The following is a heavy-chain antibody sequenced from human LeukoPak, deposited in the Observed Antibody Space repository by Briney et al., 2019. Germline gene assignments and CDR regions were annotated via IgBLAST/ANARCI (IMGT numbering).Heavy chain of an antibody. V-gene: IGHV3-74*03. Sequence: GGSLRLSCEAYGFSLNSYWMHWVRQAPGEGPVWVSRISVDRRSTAYADSVKGRFTISRDNAKNTLYLGMNSLRADDTAVYYCAREGYSTGRYFFDNWGRGTRVTVSS. CDR1: GFSLNSYW. D-gene: IGHD6-25*01. J-gene: IGHJ4*02. CDR3: AREGYSTGRYFFDN. CDR2: ISVDRRST.